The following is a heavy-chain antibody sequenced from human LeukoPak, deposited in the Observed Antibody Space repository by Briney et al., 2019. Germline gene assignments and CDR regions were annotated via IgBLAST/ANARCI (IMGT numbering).Heavy chain of an antibody. J-gene: IGHJ6*03. D-gene: IGHD6-6*01. CDR3: ARVGIAARRGYYYMDV. V-gene: IGHV4-34*01. CDR1: GGSFSGYY. CDR2: INHSGST. Sequence: PSETLSLTCAVYGGSFSGYYWSWLRQPPGKGLEWVGEINHSGSTNYNPSLKSRVTISVDTSKNQFSLKLSSVTAADTAVYYCARVGIAARRGYYYMDVWGKGTTVTVSS.